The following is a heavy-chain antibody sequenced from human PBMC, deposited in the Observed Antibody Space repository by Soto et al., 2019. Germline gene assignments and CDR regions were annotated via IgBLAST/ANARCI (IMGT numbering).Heavy chain of an antibody. CDR3: ARHRYCSGATCYHLDNWFDP. V-gene: IGHV4-39*01. D-gene: IGHD2-15*01. CDR1: GGSISSCGYY. CDR2: IYYSGST. Sequence: SETLSLTCTVSGGSISSCGYYWSLIRQHPGKGLEWIGYIYYSGSTYYNPSLKSRVTMSVDTSKNQFSLKLSSVTAADTAVYYCARHRYCSGATCYHLDNWFDPWGQGTLVTVSS. J-gene: IGHJ5*02.